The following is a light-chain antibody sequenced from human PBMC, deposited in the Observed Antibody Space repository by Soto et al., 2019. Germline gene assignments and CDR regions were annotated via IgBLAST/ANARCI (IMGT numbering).Light chain of an antibody. CDR2: AAS. CDR1: QGISSY. CDR3: QQTYSTPLT. Sequence: DIQMTQSPSSLSASVGDRVTITCRASQGISSYLNWYQQKPGKAPKLLIYAASSLQSGVPSGFSGSGSGTDFTPTISSLQPEDFATYYCQQTYSTPLTFGGGTKVEIK. J-gene: IGKJ4*01. V-gene: IGKV1-39*01.